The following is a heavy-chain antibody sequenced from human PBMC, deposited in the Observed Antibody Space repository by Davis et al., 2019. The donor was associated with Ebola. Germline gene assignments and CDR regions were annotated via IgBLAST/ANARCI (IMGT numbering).Heavy chain of an antibody. CDR3: VRDPALVVTGGGWFFGL. J-gene: IGHJ2*01. Sequence: PGGSLRLSCSASGFIFSTYVMSWVRQAPGKGLEWVSVITSSGGSTYYADSVKGRFTVSRDNAKNSLYLQMNSLRAEDTAVYYCVRDPALVVTGGGWFFGLWGRGTLVTVSS. CDR1: GFIFSTYV. D-gene: IGHD2-21*02. CDR2: ITSSGGST. V-gene: IGHV3-23*01.